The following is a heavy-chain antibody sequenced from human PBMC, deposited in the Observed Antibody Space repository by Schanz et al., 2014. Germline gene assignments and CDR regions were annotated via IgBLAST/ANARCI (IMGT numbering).Heavy chain of an antibody. Sequence: QVQVVQSGGGLVKPGGSLRLSCAASGFVFGDYYMTWIRQAPGKGLEWLSYISDSGTYTNYADSVKGRFTISRDNAKSSLYLQMNSLRAEDTAVYYCARGGPAYYFDDWGQGTLVNDSS. CDR1: GFVFGDYY. CDR3: ARGGPAYYFDD. CDR2: ISDSGTYT. J-gene: IGHJ4*02. V-gene: IGHV3-11*06.